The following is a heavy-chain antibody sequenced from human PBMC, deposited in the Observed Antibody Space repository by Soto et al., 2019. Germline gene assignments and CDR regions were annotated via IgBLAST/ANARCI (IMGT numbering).Heavy chain of an antibody. D-gene: IGHD2-15*01. V-gene: IGHV1-24*01. J-gene: IGHJ4*02. Sequence: ASVKVSCKVSGYTLTELSMHWVRQAPGKGLEWMGGFDPEDGETIYAQKFQGRVTMTEGTSTDTAYMELSSLRSEDTAVYYCARDLGGWPDYWGQGTLVTVSS. CDR3: ARDLGGWPDY. CDR1: GYTLTELS. CDR2: FDPEDGET.